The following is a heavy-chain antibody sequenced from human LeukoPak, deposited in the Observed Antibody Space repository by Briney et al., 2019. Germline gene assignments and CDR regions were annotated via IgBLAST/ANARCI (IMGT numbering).Heavy chain of an antibody. CDR1: GFTFSSYG. J-gene: IGHJ4*02. CDR2: IRYDGSNK. CDR3: AKDRSLVFDY. D-gene: IGHD2-15*01. Sequence: GGSLRLSCAASGFTFSSYGMHWVRQAPGKGLEWVAFIRYDGSNKYYADSVKGRFTISRDNSKNMLYLQMNSLRAEDTAVYYCAKDRSLVFDYWGQGTLVTVSS. V-gene: IGHV3-30*02.